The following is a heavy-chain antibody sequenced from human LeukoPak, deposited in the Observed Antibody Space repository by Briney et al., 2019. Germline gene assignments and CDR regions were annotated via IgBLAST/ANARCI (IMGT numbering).Heavy chain of an antibody. Sequence: SETLSLTCTVSGGSISSGSDYWSWIRQPAGKGLEWIGRIYTSGSTNYNPSLKSRVTISVDTSKNQFSLKLSSVTAADTAVYYCARQEYQLLDAFDIWGQGTMVTLSS. V-gene: IGHV4-61*02. J-gene: IGHJ3*02. CDR3: ARQEYQLLDAFDI. D-gene: IGHD2-2*01. CDR1: GGSISSGSDY. CDR2: IYTSGST.